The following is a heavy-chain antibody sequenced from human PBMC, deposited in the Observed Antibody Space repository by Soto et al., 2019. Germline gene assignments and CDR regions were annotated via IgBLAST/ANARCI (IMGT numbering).Heavy chain of an antibody. Sequence: SETLSLRCTVSGVSVSGGSYYWSWIRQPPGKGLEWIGYIYYSGSTNYNPSLKSRVTISVDTSKNQFSLKLSSVTAADTPVYYCARDQNWFDPWGQGTLVTYPQ. CDR1: GVSVSGGSYY. V-gene: IGHV4-61*01. CDR2: IYYSGST. J-gene: IGHJ5*02. CDR3: ARDQNWFDP.